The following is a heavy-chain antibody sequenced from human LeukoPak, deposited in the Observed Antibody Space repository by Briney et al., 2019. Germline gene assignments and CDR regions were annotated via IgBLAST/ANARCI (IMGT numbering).Heavy chain of an antibody. CDR1: GFTFSTYW. V-gene: IGHV3-7*01. Sequence: GGSLRLSCAASGFTFSTYWMSWVRQAPGEGLEWVANIQQDGSEKYYVDSVKGRFTISRDNAKNSLYLQMNSLRAEDMAVYYCARDKIVGATHFDYWGQGTLVTVSS. CDR3: ARDKIVGATHFDY. CDR2: IQQDGSEK. J-gene: IGHJ4*02. D-gene: IGHD1-26*01.